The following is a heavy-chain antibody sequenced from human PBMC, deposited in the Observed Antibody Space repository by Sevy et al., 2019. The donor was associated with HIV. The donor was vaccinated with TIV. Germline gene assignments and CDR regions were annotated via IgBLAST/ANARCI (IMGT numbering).Heavy chain of an antibody. D-gene: IGHD3-16*01. V-gene: IGHV3-15*07. CDR2: IKSKPDGGKT. J-gene: IGHJ5*02. Sequence: GGSLRLSCAASGLTLSGAWINWVRQAPGKGLEWVGRIKSKPDGGKTDYAEPVKGRFTISRDDSKNTLYREMNSLKTEDTAMYYCTPREPTYALGSYSGGFGPWGQGTLVTVSS. CDR1: GLTLSGAW. CDR3: TPREPTYALGSYSGGFGP.